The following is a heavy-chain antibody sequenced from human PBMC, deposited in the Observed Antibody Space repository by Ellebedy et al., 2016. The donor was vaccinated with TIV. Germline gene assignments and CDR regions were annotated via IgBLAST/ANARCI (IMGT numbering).Heavy chain of an antibody. J-gene: IGHJ2*01. V-gene: IGHV3-53*01. CDR3: AREAYDFRSGYQYWYFDL. Sequence: GESLKISCAASGFTVSGIYMSWVRPAPGKEPECVSVIYSGGNTYYADSVKGRFTISRDISSNTVYLQMNSLRAEDTAVYYCAREAYDFRSGYQYWYFDLWGRGTLVTVSS. CDR2: IYSGGNT. CDR1: GFTVSGIY. D-gene: IGHD3-3*01.